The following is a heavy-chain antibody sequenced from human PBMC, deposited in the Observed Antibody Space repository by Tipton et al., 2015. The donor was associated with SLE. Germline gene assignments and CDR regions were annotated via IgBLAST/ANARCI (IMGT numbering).Heavy chain of an antibody. CDR2: IIPIFGTA. CDR3: AKAWGDYSNYEGGAFDI. V-gene: IGHV1-69*01. D-gene: IGHD4-11*01. Sequence: QSGAEVKKPGSSVKVSCKASGGTFSSYAISWVRQAPGQGLEWMGGIIPIFGTANYAQKFQGRVTITADESTCTAYMELSSLRSEDTAVYYCAKAWGDYSNYEGGAFDIWGQGTMVTVSS. CDR1: GGTFSSYA. J-gene: IGHJ3*02.